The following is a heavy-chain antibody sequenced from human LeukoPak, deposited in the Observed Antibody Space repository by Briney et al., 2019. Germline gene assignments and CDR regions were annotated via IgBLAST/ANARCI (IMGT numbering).Heavy chain of an antibody. D-gene: IGHD3-16*01. CDR3: ASPLGGFDN. CDR1: GGSISGSGYY. V-gene: IGHV4-39*01. CDR2: IYYTGST. Sequence: PSETLSLTCSVSGGSISGSGYYWAWIRQLPGKGLEWIGSIYYTGSTHYNSSLKSRVTMSVDTSKNQFSLKLSSVTAADTAVYYCASPLGGFDNWGQGTLVTVSS. J-gene: IGHJ4*02.